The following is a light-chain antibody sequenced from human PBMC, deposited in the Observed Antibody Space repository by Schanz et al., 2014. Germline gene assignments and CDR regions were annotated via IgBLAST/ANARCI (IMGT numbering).Light chain of an antibody. CDR2: DAS. V-gene: IGKV3D-15*01. CDR3: QQYNNWPPLT. CDR1: QSVSTY. J-gene: IGKJ4*01. Sequence: VLTQSPVTLSLSPGERATLSCRASQSVSTYLAWYQQKPGQAPRLLIYDASNRATGIPARFSGSGSGTEFTLTISSLQSEDFAVYYCQQYNNWPPLTFGGGTKVDIK.